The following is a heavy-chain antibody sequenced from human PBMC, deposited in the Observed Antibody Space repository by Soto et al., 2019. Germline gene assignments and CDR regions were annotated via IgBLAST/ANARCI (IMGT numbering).Heavy chain of an antibody. Sequence: EVQLLESGGGLVQPGGSLRLSCAASGFTFSSYAMSWVRQAPGKGLEWVSAISGSGGSTYYADSVKGRFTISRDNSKNTLYLQMNSLRAEDTAVYYWAKDRTGSSWYGNWFDPWGQGTLVTVSS. CDR1: GFTFSSYA. CDR2: ISGSGGST. D-gene: IGHD6-13*01. V-gene: IGHV3-23*01. CDR3: AKDRTGSSWYGNWFDP. J-gene: IGHJ5*02.